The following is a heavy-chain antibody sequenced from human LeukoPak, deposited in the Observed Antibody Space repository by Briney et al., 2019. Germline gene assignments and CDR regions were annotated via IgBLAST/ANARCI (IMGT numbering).Heavy chain of an antibody. CDR1: GFTFSDYG. CDR2: IWYDGSNK. D-gene: IGHD6-19*01. CDR3: ARDQPGTYTLSST. J-gene: IGHJ5*02. Sequence: GGSLRLSCAASGFTFSDYGMHWVRQAPGKGLEWVAVIWYDGSNKYYADSVKGRFTISRDNSKNTLYLQMNSLRAEDTAVYYCARDQPGTYTLSSTWGQGTLVTVSS. V-gene: IGHV3-33*01.